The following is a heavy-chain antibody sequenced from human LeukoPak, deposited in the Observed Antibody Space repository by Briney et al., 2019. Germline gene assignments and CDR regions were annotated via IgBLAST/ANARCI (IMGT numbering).Heavy chain of an antibody. CDR3: ARGGSGNYYRVGGDNWFDP. CDR2: IYYSGST. CDR1: GGSISSSSYY. Sequence: SETLSLTCTVSGGSISSSSYYWGWSRQPPGKGLEWIGCIYYSGSTYYNPSLKSRVTISVDTSKNQFSLKLSSVTAADTAVYYCARGGSGNYYRVGGDNWFDPWGQGTLVTVSS. V-gene: IGHV4-39*07. J-gene: IGHJ5*02. D-gene: IGHD3-10*01.